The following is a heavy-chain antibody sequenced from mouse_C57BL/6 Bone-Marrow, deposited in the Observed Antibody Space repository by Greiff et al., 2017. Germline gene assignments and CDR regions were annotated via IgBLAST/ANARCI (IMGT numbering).Heavy chain of an antibody. J-gene: IGHJ2*01. CDR1: GYTFTSYW. CDR2: IDPSDSYT. V-gene: IGHV1-50*01. CDR3: ARWGSLDY. Sequence: QVQLQQPGAELVKPGASVKLSCKASGYTFTSYWMQWVKQRPGQGLEWIGEIDPSDSYTNYNQKFKGKATLTVDTSSSTAYMQLSSLTSEDSAVYYCARWGSLDYGGQGTTLTVSS.